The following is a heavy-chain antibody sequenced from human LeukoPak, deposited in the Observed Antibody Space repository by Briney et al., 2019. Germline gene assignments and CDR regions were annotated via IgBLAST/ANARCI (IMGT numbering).Heavy chain of an antibody. CDR1: GFTFSSYT. V-gene: IGHV3-21*01. D-gene: IGHD3-22*01. J-gene: IGHJ4*02. CDR3: ARGYYDRSGSEFDY. Sequence: PGGSLRLSCEASGFTFSSYTINWVRQAPGKGLEWVSSISSSSTSIYYADSVKGRFTISRDNAKKSLYLEMNTLRAEDTAVYYCARGYYDRSGSEFDYWGQGTLVTVSS. CDR2: ISSSSTSI.